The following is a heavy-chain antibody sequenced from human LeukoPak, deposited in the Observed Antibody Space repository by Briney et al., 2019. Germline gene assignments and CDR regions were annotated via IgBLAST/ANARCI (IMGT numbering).Heavy chain of an antibody. CDR3: AKDGGSGWLYNWFDP. CDR1: GFTFTNYA. CDR2: ISWNSGSI. Sequence: PGGSLRLSCAASGFTFTNYAMNWVLQAPGKGLEWVSGISWNSGSIGYADSVKGRFTISRDNAKNSLYLQMNSLRAEDTALYYCAKDGGSGWLYNWFDPWGQGTLVTVSS. V-gene: IGHV3-9*01. D-gene: IGHD6-19*01. J-gene: IGHJ5*02.